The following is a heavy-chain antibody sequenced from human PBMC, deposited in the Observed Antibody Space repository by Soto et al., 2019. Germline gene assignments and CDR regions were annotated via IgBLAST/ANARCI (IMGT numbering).Heavy chain of an antibody. CDR3: ARATRLVGPTYYYYYYYMDV. CDR2: ISSSSSTI. CDR1: GFTFSSYS. V-gene: IGHV3-48*01. D-gene: IGHD1-26*01. Sequence: GGSLRLSCAASGFTFSSYSMNWVRQAPGKGLEWVSYISSSSSTIYYADSVKGRFTISRDNAKNSLYLQMNSLRAEDTAVYYCARATRLVGPTYYYYYYYMDVWGKGTTVTVSS. J-gene: IGHJ6*03.